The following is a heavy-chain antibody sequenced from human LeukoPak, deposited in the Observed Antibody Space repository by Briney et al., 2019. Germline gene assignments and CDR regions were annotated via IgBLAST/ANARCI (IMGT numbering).Heavy chain of an antibody. D-gene: IGHD6-19*01. Sequence: GGSLRLSCAAFGFTFSDYYMSWIRQAPGKGLEWVAVISYDGSNKYYADSVKGRFTISRDNSKNTLYLQMNSLRAEDTAVYYCARDRGIAVAGTDYWGQGTLVTVSS. CDR3: ARDRGIAVAGTDY. CDR1: GFTFSDYY. J-gene: IGHJ4*02. CDR2: ISYDGSNK. V-gene: IGHV3-30*03.